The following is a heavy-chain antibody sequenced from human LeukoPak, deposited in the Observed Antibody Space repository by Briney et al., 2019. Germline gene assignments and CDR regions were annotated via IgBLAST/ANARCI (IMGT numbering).Heavy chain of an antibody. D-gene: IGHD3-22*01. V-gene: IGHV3-23*01. CDR1: GFTFGNYA. Sequence: PGGTLRLSCAASGFTFGNYAMGWVRQAPGKGLEWVSDISGSGSKTYYADSVKGRFTISRDNSRNTLYLQMNSLRAEDTALFYCAKHGHGYLKAIDSWGQGTLVTVSS. CDR2: ISGSGSKT. CDR3: AKHGHGYLKAIDS. J-gene: IGHJ4*02.